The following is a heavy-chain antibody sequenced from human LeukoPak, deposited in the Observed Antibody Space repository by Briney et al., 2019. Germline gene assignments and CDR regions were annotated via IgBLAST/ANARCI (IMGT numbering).Heavy chain of an antibody. CDR2: TYYRSKWYN. V-gene: IGHV6-1*01. CDR3: ARGRMYYYDSSGYSFDY. CDR1: GDSVSSNSAA. J-gene: IGHJ4*02. D-gene: IGHD3-22*01. Sequence: SQTLSLTCAISGDSVSSNSAAWNWIRQSPSRGLEWLGRTYYRSKWYNDYAVSVKSRITINPDTSKNQFSLQLNSVTPEDTAMYYCARGRMYYYDSSGYSFDYWGQGTLVTVSS.